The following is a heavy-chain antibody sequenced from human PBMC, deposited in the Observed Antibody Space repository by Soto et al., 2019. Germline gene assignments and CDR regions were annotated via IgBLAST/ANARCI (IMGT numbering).Heavy chain of an antibody. CDR3: ARRYCTNGVCYPHNWFDP. J-gene: IGHJ5*02. CDR1: GYTFTSYY. Sequence: ASVKVSCKASGYTFTSYYMHWVRQAPGQGLEWMGIINPSGGSTSYAQKFQGRVTMTRDTSTSTVYMELSSLRSEDTAVYYCARRYCTNGVCYPHNWFDPWGQGTLVTVSS. D-gene: IGHD2-8*01. V-gene: IGHV1-46*03. CDR2: INPSGGST.